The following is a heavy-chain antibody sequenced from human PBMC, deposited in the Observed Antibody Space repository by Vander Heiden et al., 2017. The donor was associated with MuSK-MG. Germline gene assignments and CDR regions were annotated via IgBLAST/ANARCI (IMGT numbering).Heavy chain of an antibody. J-gene: IGHJ6*03. CDR3: AKGPGPTVTTGNYYYYMDV. CDR2: ISGSGGST. V-gene: IGHV3-23*01. CDR1: GFTLSSYA. D-gene: IGHD4-17*01. Sequence: EVQLLESGGGLVQPGGSLSLSCAASGFTLSSYAMSWLRQAPGKGLKWVSAISGSGGSTYYADSVKGRFTISRDNSKNTLYLQMNSLRAEDTAVYYCAKGPGPTVTTGNYYYYMDVWGKGTTVTVSS.